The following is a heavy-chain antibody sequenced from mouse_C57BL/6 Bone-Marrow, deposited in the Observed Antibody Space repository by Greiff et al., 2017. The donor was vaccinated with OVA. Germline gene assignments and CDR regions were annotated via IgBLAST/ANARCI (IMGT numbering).Heavy chain of an antibody. CDR3: ARLDAMDY. J-gene: IGHJ4*01. CDR2: ISNGGGST. Sequence: EVKLQESGGGLVQPGGSLKLSCAASGFTFSDFYMYWIRQTPEKRLEWVAYISNGGGSTYYPDTVKGRFTISRDNAKNTLDLQMSRLESEDTAMYYCARLDAMDYWGQGTSVTVSS. V-gene: IGHV5-12*01. CDR1: GFTFSDFY.